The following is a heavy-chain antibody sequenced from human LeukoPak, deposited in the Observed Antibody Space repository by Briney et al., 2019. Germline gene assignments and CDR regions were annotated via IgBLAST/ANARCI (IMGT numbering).Heavy chain of an antibody. V-gene: IGHV4-4*08. CDR2: VYANGLT. D-gene: IGHD1-26*01. CDR3: ARIRGSYLNWFDP. CDR1: SGSITTYC. J-gene: IGHJ5*02. Sequence: SGTLSLTCTVSSGSITTYCWSWVRQSPEKGLEWIGHVYANGLTEYTPSLNRRVTISVDTSKNQFSLKLSSVTAADTAVYYCARIRGSYLNWFDPWGPGTLVTVSS.